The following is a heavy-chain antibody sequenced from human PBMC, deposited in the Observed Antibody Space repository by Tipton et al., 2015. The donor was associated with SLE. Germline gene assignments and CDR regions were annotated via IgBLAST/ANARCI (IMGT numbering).Heavy chain of an antibody. CDR2: ISSSGGTI. J-gene: IGHJ4*02. D-gene: IGHD3-22*01. CDR3: ARGGPYDSTDYYVDY. CDR1: GFTFSIYA. V-gene: IGHV3-48*03. Sequence: SLRLSCAASGFTFSIYAMHWVRQAPGKGLEWVSYISSSGGTIYYADSVRGRFTISRGNAKNSLYLQMNSLRAEDTAVYYCARGGPYDSTDYYVDYWGQGTLVTVSS.